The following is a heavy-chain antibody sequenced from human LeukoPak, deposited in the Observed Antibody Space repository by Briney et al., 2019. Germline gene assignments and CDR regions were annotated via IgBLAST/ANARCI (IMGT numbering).Heavy chain of an antibody. CDR1: GFTFGNHW. V-gene: IGHV3-7*04. CDR2: IKEDGSEK. J-gene: IGHJ4*02. CDR3: ARGSGWFLY. D-gene: IGHD6-19*01. Sequence: GGSLRLSCAASGFTFGNHWMSCVRQAPGKGLEWVATIKEDGSEKYYVDSVKGRFTISRDNAKSSLYLQMNSLRAEDMAVYYCARGSGWFLYWGQGTLVTVSS.